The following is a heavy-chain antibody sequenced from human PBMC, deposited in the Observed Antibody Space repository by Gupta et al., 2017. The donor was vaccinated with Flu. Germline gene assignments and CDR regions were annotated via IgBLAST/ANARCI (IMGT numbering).Heavy chain of an antibody. J-gene: IGHJ1*01. CDR1: GGSISGSSYY. V-gene: IGHV4-39*01. CDR2: IYDSGST. D-gene: IGHD3-10*01. Sequence: QLQLQESGPGLVKPSETLSLTCTVSGGSISGSSYYWGWIRQPPGKGLEWVGSIYDSGSTYYNPSLKSRVTISVDTSKNQFSLKLNSVTAADTAVYFCARHSSQWVRGYFYHWGQGTLITVAS. CDR3: ARHSSQWVRGYFYH.